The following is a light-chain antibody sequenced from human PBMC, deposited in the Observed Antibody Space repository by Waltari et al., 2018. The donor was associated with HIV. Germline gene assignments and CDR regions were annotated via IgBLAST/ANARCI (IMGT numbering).Light chain of an antibody. Sequence: QLVLTQSPSASASLGPSVKLTCTLSSGHSSYAIAWHQQQPEKGPRYLMKLNSDGSHSKGDGIPDRFSGSSSGAERYLTISSLQSEDEADYYCQTWDTGILFGGGTKLTVL. J-gene: IGLJ2*01. CDR3: QTWDTGIL. V-gene: IGLV4-69*01. CDR1: SGHSSYA. CDR2: LNSDGSH.